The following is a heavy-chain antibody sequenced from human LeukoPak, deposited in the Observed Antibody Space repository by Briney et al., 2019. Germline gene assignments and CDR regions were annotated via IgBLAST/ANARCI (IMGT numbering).Heavy chain of an antibody. D-gene: IGHD6-13*01. CDR1: GYTFTAYY. J-gene: IGHJ6*02. V-gene: IGHV1-2*02. Sequence: ASVKVSCKASGYTFTAYYIHWLRQAPGQGLEWMGWINPNSGDTNYAQKLQGRVTMTRDTSISTAYMELNRLRSDDTAVYYCARRAYSSSWYYYYYGMDVWGQGTTVTVSS. CDR2: INPNSGDT. CDR3: ARRAYSSSWYYYYYGMDV.